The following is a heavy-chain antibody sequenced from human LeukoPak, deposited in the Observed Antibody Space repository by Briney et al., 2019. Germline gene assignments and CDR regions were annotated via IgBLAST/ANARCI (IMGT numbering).Heavy chain of an antibody. V-gene: IGHV3-20*04. D-gene: IGHD5-12*01. Sequence: GGSLRLSCAASGFTFDDYGMSWVRQAPGKGLEWVSGINWNGGSTSYADSVKGRFIISRDNARKSLYLQMNSLRAEDTAVYYCARATRGGYDGYFDYWGQGTLVTVSS. CDR2: INWNGGST. J-gene: IGHJ4*02. CDR1: GFTFDDYG. CDR3: ARATRGGYDGYFDY.